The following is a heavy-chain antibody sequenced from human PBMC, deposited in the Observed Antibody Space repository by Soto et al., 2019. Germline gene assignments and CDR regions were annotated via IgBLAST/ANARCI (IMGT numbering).Heavy chain of an antibody. V-gene: IGHV3-23*01. D-gene: IGHD6-13*01. CDR3: AKVLGLWGYGSSWFNYFDY. CDR1: GFTFSSYA. J-gene: IGHJ4*02. CDR2: ISGSGGST. Sequence: PGGSLRLSCAASGFTFSSYAMSWVRQAPGKGLEWVSAISGSGGSTYYADSVKGRFTISRDNSKNTLYLQMNSLRAEDTAVYYCAKVLGLWGYGSSWFNYFDYWGQGTLVTVSS.